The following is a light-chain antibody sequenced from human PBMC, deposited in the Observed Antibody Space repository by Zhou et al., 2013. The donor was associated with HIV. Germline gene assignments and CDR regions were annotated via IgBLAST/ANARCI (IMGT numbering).Light chain of an antibody. Sequence: EFVLTQSPGTLSLSPGERATLSCRTSQSVTSNFLAWYQQKPGQAPRLLIYGASSRATGIPDRFSGSGSGTDFTLTISRLEPEDFAVYFCQQYGSSPFTFSQGTKAGDQT. V-gene: IGKV3-20*01. CDR2: GAS. CDR1: QSVTSNF. J-gene: IGKJ2*01. CDR3: QQYGSSPFT.